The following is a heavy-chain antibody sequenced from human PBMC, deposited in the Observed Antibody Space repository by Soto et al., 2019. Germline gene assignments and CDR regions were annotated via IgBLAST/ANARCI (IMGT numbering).Heavy chain of an antibody. J-gene: IGHJ4*02. CDR3: ARDQVGYYDFWSGPFYFDY. CDR1: GDTFSSYP. CDR2: IIPLIGTT. V-gene: IGHV1-69*01. D-gene: IGHD3-3*01. Sequence: QVQLVQSGGEVKKPGSSVKVSCKASGDTFSSYPIIWVLQVPGQGLEWMGVIIPLIGTTNYAQGYQGRVTITADESTSTVYMELRSLRSEDTAVYYCARDQVGYYDFWSGPFYFDYWGQGTLVTVSS.